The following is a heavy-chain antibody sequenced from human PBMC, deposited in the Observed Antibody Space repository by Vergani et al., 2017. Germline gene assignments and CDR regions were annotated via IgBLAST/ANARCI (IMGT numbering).Heavy chain of an antibody. V-gene: IGHV3-33*01. CDR2: IWYDGSNK. CDR3: ARDGGGSYYDWFDP. Sequence: QVQLVESGGGVVQPGRSLRLSCAASGFTFSSYGMHWVRQAPGKGLEWVAVIWYDGSNKYYADSVKGRFTIPRDNSKNTLYLQMNSLRAEDTAVYYCARDGGGSYYDWFDPWGQGTLVTVSS. D-gene: IGHD1-26*01. J-gene: IGHJ5*02. CDR1: GFTFSSYG.